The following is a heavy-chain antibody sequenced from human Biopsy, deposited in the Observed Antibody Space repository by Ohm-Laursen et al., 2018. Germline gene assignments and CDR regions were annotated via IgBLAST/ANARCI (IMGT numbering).Heavy chain of an antibody. Sequence: TLSLTCIVSGDSVTKYYWSWIRQPPGKGLEWIGHIYYSVMTNYNPSLQSRVSISVDTSRNQVSLRLSSVTAADTAVYYCASAGYNPDWNFDLWGRGTRVTVSS. D-gene: IGHD5-24*01. J-gene: IGHJ2*01. CDR2: IYYSVMT. CDR1: GDSVTKYY. V-gene: IGHV4-59*02. CDR3: ASAGYNPDWNFDL.